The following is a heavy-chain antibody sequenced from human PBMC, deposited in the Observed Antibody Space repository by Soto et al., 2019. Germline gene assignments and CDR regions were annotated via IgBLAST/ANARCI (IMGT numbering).Heavy chain of an antibody. CDR3: ARVMSYGISFDY. V-gene: IGHV4-61*01. J-gene: IGHJ4*02. D-gene: IGHD5-18*01. CDR1: GGSVSSGSYY. CDR2: IYYSGST. Sequence: SETLSLTCTVSGGSVSSGSYYWSWIRQPPGKGLEWIGYIYYSGSTNYNPSLKSRVTISVDTSKNQFSLKLSSVTAADTAVYYCARVMSYGISFDYWGQGTLVTVSS.